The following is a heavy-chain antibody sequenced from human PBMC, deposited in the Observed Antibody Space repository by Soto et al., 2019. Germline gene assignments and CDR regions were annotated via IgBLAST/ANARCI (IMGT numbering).Heavy chain of an antibody. CDR2: NYSSGIT. CDR3: ARGSSIAGLYYGMDV. CDR1: GGSISSGGYY. D-gene: IGHD6-6*01. J-gene: IGHJ6*02. Sequence: QVQLQESGPGLVKPSQTLSLTCTVSGGSISSGGYYWTWIRQHPGKGLEWIGYNYSSGITYYNPSIKSRVTISLDTSKNQFSLKLSSVTAADTAVYYCARGSSIAGLYYGMDVWGQGTTVTVSS. V-gene: IGHV4-31*03.